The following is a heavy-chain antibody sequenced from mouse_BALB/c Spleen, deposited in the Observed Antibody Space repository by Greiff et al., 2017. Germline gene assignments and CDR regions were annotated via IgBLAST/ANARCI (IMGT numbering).Heavy chain of an antibody. J-gene: IGHJ2*01. CDR1: GFSLTSYG. V-gene: IGHV2-9*02. CDR3: AREDYGSSYGYFDY. Sequence: QVQLQQSGPGLVAPSQSLSITCTVSGFSLTSYGVHWVRQPPGKGLEWLGVIWAGGSTNYNSALMSRLSISKDNSKSQVFLKMNSLQTDDTAMYYCAREDYGSSYGYFDYWGQGTTLTVSS. CDR2: IWAGGST. D-gene: IGHD1-1*01.